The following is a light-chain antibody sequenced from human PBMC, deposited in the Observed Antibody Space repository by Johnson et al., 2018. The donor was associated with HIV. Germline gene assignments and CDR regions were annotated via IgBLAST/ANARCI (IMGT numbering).Light chain of an antibody. J-gene: IGLJ1*01. Sequence: QSVLTQPPSVSAAPGQKVTISCSGSSSNIGNNYVSWYQQLPGTAPKLLIYETTKRPSGIPDRFSGSKSGTSATLGITGLQTGDEADYYCGAWDSSLSADVFGTGTKVTVL. CDR2: ETT. V-gene: IGLV1-51*01. CDR3: GAWDSSLSADV. CDR1: SSNIGNNY.